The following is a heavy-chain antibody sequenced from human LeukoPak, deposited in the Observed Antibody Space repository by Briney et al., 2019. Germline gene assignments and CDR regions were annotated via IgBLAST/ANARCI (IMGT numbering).Heavy chain of an antibody. D-gene: IGHD5-18*01. CDR1: GFTFSGFG. CDR2: ISYDGSDK. J-gene: IGHJ6*02. Sequence: PGRSLRLSCEAAGFTFSGFGMHWVRQAPGKGLEWVAVISYDGSDKYYAESVKGRFTISRDNAKKTLYLQMSSLRGEDTAVYYCAKGVQLWYHYYGMDVWGQGTTVIVSS. CDR3: AKGVQLWYHYYGMDV. V-gene: IGHV3-30*18.